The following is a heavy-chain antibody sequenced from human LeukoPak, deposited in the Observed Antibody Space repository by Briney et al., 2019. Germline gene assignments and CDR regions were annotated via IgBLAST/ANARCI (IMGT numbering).Heavy chain of an antibody. V-gene: IGHV4-61*02. J-gene: IGHJ3*02. Sequence: SETLSLTCTVSGGSISSGSYYWSWIRQPAGKGLEWIGRIYTSGSTNYNPSLKSRVTISVDTSKNQFSLKLSSVTAADTAVYYCARVGRHYGSVGAFDIWGQGTMVTVSS. CDR3: ARVGRHYGSVGAFDI. D-gene: IGHD3-10*01. CDR2: IYTSGST. CDR1: GGSISSGSYY.